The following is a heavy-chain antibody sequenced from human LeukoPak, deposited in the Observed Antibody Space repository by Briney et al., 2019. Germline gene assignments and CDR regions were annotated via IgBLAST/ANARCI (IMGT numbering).Heavy chain of an antibody. CDR2: IIPIFGTA. Sequence: GSSVKVSCKASGGTFSTYAISWVRQAPGQGLEWMGGIIPIFGTANYAQKFQGRVTITTDESTSTAYMELSSLRSEDTAVYYCTRVRRNADTAMPEGSDFWGQGTLVTVSS. CDR3: TRVRRNADTAMPEGSDF. CDR1: GGTFSTYA. V-gene: IGHV1-69*05. J-gene: IGHJ4*02. D-gene: IGHD5-18*01.